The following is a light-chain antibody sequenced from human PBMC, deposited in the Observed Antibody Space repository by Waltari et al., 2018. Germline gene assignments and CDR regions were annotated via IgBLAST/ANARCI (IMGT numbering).Light chain of an antibody. CDR3: QSFDIRLSGGVV. V-gene: IGLV1-40*01. CDR1: SSNIGAGHD. J-gene: IGLJ3*02. CDR2: GNN. Sequence: QSVLTQPPSMSGAPGQRVTISCTGSSSNIGAGHDVHWYQVFQGTAPKLLIYGNNKRPSGVPDRFSGSKSDTSASLAIGGLQAEDEADYYCQSFDIRLSGGVVFGGGTKVTVL.